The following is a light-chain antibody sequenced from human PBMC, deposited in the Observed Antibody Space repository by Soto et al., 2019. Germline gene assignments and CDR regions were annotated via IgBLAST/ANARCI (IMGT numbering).Light chain of an antibody. Sequence: ENVLTQSTGTLSLSPGERATLSCRASQSVSSSYLAWYQQKPGQAPRLLIYGASSRATGIPDRFSGSGSGTDFTLTISRLEPEEFAVYYCQQYGSLYTFSQGTKVEIK. CDR2: GAS. CDR1: QSVSSSY. J-gene: IGKJ2*01. CDR3: QQYGSLYT. V-gene: IGKV3-20*01.